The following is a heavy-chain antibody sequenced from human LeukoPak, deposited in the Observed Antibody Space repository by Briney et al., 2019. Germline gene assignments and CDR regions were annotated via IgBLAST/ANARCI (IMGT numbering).Heavy chain of an antibody. Sequence: SVKVSCKASGGTFSSYAISWVRQAPGQGLEWMGRIIPILGIANYAQKFQGRVTITADKSTSTAYMELSSLRSEDTAVYYCARAEMATITGSYYFDYWGQGTLVTVSS. V-gene: IGHV1-69*04. CDR3: ARAEMATITGSYYFDY. CDR1: GGTFSSYA. D-gene: IGHD5-24*01. J-gene: IGHJ4*02. CDR2: IIPILGIA.